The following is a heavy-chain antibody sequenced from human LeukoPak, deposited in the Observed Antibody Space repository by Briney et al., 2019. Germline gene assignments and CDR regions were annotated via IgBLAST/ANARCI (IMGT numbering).Heavy chain of an antibody. J-gene: IGHJ6*03. D-gene: IGHD3-22*01. CDR3: ATRPRHYYQSHHMDF. CDR2: ISGSGNNT. Sequence: GGSLRLSCVGSGFTFFSYGFIWVRQAPGKGLEWVSAISGSGNNTYYADSVKGRFTISRDNSKNIVFLQMDSLRVEDTAVYFCATRPRHYYQSHHMDFWGKGTTVVISS. V-gene: IGHV3-23*01. CDR1: GFTFFSYG.